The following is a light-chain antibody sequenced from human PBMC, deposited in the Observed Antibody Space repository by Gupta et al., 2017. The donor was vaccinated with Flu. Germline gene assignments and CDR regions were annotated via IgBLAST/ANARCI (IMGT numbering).Light chain of an antibody. J-gene: IGLJ3*02. Sequence: ITIPCTGTIRDVGTHNYASWYQQHPGKAPKLMIYEVTNRPSGVSNRFSGSKSGNTASLTISGLQAEDEADYYCSSYRNSGTPWVFGGGTRVTVL. CDR1: IRDVGTHNY. CDR3: SSYRNSGTPWV. V-gene: IGLV2-14*01. CDR2: EVT.